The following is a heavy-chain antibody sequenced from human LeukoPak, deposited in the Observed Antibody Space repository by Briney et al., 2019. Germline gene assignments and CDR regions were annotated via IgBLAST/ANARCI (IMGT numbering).Heavy chain of an antibody. V-gene: IGHV4-59*08. J-gene: IGHJ4*02. CDR1: GGSISSYY. CDR2: IYYSGST. D-gene: IGHD5-12*01. CDR3: ASLRRGRRAPRLYYFDY. Sequence: SETLSLTCTVSGGSISSYYWSWIRQPPGKGLEWIGYIYYSGSTNYNPSLKSRVTISVDTSKNQFSLKLSSVTAADTAVYYCASLRRGRRAPRLYYFDYWGLGTLVTVSS.